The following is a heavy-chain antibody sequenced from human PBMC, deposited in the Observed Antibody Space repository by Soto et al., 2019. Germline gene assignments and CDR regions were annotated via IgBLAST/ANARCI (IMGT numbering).Heavy chain of an antibody. J-gene: IGHJ4*02. CDR2: IWYDGSNK. V-gene: IGHV3-33*01. D-gene: IGHD1-1*01. CDR3: AREDTTLTFDY. CDR1: GFTFSSYG. Sequence: QVQLVESGGGVVQPGRSLRLSCAASGFTFSSYGMHWVRQAPGKGREWVAVIWYDGSNKYYADSVKGRFTISRDNSKNTLYLQMNSLRAEDTAVYYCAREDTTLTFDYWGQGTLVTVSS.